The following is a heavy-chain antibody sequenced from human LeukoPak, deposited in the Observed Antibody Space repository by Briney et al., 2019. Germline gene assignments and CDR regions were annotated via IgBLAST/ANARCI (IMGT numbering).Heavy chain of an antibody. CDR3: AKDLNDIVLMVYADYFDY. Sequence: PGGSLRLSCAASGFTFSSYAMSWVRQAPGKGVGWVSAISGSGGSTYYADSVKGRFTISRDNSKNTLYLQMNSLRAEDTAVYYCAKDLNDIVLMVYADYFDYWGQGTLVTVSS. V-gene: IGHV3-23*01. CDR1: GFTFSSYA. D-gene: IGHD2-8*01. CDR2: ISGSGGST. J-gene: IGHJ4*02.